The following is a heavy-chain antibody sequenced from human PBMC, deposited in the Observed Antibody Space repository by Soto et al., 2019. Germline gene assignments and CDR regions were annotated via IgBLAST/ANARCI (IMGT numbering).Heavy chain of an antibody. CDR2: VYSGGST. Sequence: PGGSLRLSCAASGFTVSSNYMTWVRQAPGKGLEWVSAVYSGGSTYYADSVKGRFTISRDNSKNTLYLQMNSLRVDDTAVYYCARARSTAAGLFDSWGQGTLVTVSS. D-gene: IGHD6-13*01. J-gene: IGHJ4*02. CDR1: GFTVSSNY. V-gene: IGHV3-53*01. CDR3: ARARSTAAGLFDS.